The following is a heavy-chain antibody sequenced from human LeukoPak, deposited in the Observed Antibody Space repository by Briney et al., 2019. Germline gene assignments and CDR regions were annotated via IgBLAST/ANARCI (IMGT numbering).Heavy chain of an antibody. J-gene: IGHJ4*02. Sequence: GGSLRLSCAASGFTFSSYWMHWVRQAPGKGLVWVSRINSDGSSTSYADSVKGRFTISRDNAKNTLYLQMNSPRAEDTAVYYCAKARGSTYPYYFDYWGQGTLVTVSS. CDR2: INSDGSST. V-gene: IGHV3-74*01. D-gene: IGHD2-2*01. CDR1: GFTFSSYW. CDR3: AKARGSTYPYYFDY.